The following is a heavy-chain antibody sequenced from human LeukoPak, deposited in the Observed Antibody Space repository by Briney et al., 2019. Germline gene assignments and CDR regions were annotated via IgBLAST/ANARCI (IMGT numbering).Heavy chain of an antibody. J-gene: IGHJ4*02. CDR2: IIPIFGTA. D-gene: IGHD6-6*01. CDR1: GGTFSSYA. CDR3: ARSEYSGSRLFDY. V-gene: IGHV1-69*05. Sequence: GASVTVSCKASGGTFSSYAISWVRQAPGQGLEWMGGIIPIFGTANYAQKFQGRVTITTDESTSTAYMELSSLRSEDTAVYYCARSEYSGSRLFDYWGQGTLVTVSS.